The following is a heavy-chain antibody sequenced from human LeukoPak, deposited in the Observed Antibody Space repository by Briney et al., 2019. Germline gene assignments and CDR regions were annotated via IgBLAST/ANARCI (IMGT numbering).Heavy chain of an antibody. CDR2: IYHSGSA. V-gene: IGHV4-30-2*01. CDR1: GGSISSGGYS. D-gene: IGHD6-6*01. Sequence: SETLSLTCTVSGGSISSGGYSWSWIRQPPGKGLEWIGNIYHSGSAYYNPSLKSRLTISVDRSKNQFSLNLTSVTAADTAVYYCARGGYSSSSDFDYWGQGTLVTVSS. CDR3: ARGGYSSSSDFDY. J-gene: IGHJ4*02.